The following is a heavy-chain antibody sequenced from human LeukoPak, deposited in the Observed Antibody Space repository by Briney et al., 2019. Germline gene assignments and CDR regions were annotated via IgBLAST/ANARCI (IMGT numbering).Heavy chain of an antibody. Sequence: GGSLRLSCAASGFTFDDYAMHWVRQASGKGLEWVSGISWNSGSIGYADSVKGRFTISRDNAKNSLYLQMNSLRAEDTALYYCAKGDDFWSGHDYWGQGTLVTVSS. V-gene: IGHV3-9*01. J-gene: IGHJ4*02. CDR3: AKGDDFWSGHDY. CDR1: GFTFDDYA. D-gene: IGHD3-3*01. CDR2: ISWNSGSI.